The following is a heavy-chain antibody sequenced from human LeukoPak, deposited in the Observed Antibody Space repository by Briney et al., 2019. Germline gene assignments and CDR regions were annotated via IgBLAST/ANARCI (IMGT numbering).Heavy chain of an antibody. D-gene: IGHD5-24*01. V-gene: IGHV4-59*12. J-gene: IGHJ5*02. CDR3: ARDLPSPGVEGARPSKFAP. Sequence: SETLSLTCSVSGGSISRYYWNWIRQPPGKGLEWIGYSYHTGSTSYNPSLKSRVTISIDTSNNQVSLKLTSVTAADTAVYYCARDLPSPGVEGARPSKFAPWGQGTLVTVSS. CDR1: GGSISRYY. CDR2: SYHTGST.